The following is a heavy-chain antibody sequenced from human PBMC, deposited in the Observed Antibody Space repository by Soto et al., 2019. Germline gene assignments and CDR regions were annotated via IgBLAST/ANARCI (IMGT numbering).Heavy chain of an antibody. CDR3: AKRKPIDYDFWSVNDY. CDR2: ISYDGSNK. D-gene: IGHD3-3*01. Sequence: LRLSCSAAGFTFCSYVVHWLRQATGKGLEWVAVISYDGSNKYYADSVKGRFTISRDNSKNTLYLQMNSLRAEDTAVYYCAKRKPIDYDFWSVNDYWGQGT. CDR1: GFTFCSYV. V-gene: IGHV3-30*18. J-gene: IGHJ4*02.